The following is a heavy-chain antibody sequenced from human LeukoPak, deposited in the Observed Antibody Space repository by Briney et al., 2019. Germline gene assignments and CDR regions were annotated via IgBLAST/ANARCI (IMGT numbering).Heavy chain of an antibody. CDR2: IKQDGSEK. V-gene: IGHV3-7*01. D-gene: IGHD3-9*01. Sequence: GGSLRLSCAASGFTFSSYWMSWVRQAPGKGLEWVANIKQDGSEKYYVDSVKGRFTISRDNAKNSLYLQMNSLRAEDTAVYYCARDEGSPYDILTGYNDYWGQGTLVTVSS. CDR1: GFTFSSYW. J-gene: IGHJ4*02. CDR3: ARDEGSPYDILTGYNDY.